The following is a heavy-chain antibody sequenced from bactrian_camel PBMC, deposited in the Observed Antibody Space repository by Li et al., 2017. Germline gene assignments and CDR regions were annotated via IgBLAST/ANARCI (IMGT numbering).Heavy chain of an antibody. D-gene: IGHD5*01. Sequence: DVHLVESGGGSVQAGGSLRLSCTVSGYTVGMYCVGWFRQAPGKEREGVALLNTGGGRPHYSDAVKGRFTTSRDSAKNTVYLRMNSLKPEDTAVYYCVRDPEIISVGSSGAVGYWGQGTQVTVS. CDR3: VRDPEIISVGSSGAVGY. CDR1: GYTVGMYC. J-gene: IGHJ6*01. CDR2: LNTGGGRP. V-gene: IGHV3S40*01.